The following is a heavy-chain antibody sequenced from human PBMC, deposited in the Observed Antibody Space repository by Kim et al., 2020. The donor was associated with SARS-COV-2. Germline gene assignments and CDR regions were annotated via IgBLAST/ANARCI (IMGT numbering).Heavy chain of an antibody. J-gene: IGHJ3*02. D-gene: IGHD1-26*01. CDR1: GFTVSSNY. V-gene: IGHV3-53*01. CDR2: IYSGGST. Sequence: GGSLRLSCAASGFTVSSNYMSWVRQAPGKGLEWVSVIYSGGSTYYADSVKCRFTISRDNSKNTLYLQMNSLRAEDTAVYYCARDGSYPYDAFDIWGQGTMVTVSS. CDR3: ARDGSYPYDAFDI.